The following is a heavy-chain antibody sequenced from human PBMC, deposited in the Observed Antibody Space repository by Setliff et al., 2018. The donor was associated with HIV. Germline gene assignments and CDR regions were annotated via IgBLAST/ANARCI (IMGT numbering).Heavy chain of an antibody. CDR2: ISSDGGTT. CDR3: ARSFWGFVRNAASDI. J-gene: IGHJ3*02. Sequence: LRLSCAASGFTFSDDYMSWVRQAPGKGLEYVSAISSDGGTTYYADSVKGRFTISRDNAKNSLYLQMNSLRAEDTAVYYCARSFWGFVRNAASDIWGQGTMVTVSS. V-gene: IGHV3-11*04. CDR1: GFTFSDDY. D-gene: IGHD3-16*01.